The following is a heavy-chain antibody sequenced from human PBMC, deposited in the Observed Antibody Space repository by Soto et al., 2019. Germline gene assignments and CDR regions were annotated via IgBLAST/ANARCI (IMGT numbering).Heavy chain of an antibody. J-gene: IGHJ2*01. CDR2: INAGNVNT. D-gene: IGHD3-16*01. CDR1: GYTFTSYA. Sequence: ASVKVSCKASGYTFTSYAMHWVRQAPGQRLEWMGRINAGNVNTKYSQKFQGRVTITRDTSASTAYMELSSLRSEDTAVYYCARGGGLYWYFDPWGRGTLVTV. V-gene: IGHV1-3*01. CDR3: ARGGGLYWYFDP.